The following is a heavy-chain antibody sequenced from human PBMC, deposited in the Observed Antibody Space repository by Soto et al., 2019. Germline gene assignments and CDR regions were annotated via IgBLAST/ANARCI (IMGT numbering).Heavy chain of an antibody. CDR2: IYYSGGT. CDR1: GGSISSSSYY. D-gene: IGHD2-2*01. J-gene: IGHJ2*01. V-gene: IGHV4-39*01. CDR3: ARPVVIVVVPAAMRGGNWYFDL. Sequence: QLQLQESGPGLVKPSETLSLTCTVSGGSISSSSYYWGWIRQPPGKGLEWIGSIYYSGGTYYNPSLKSRVTLSVDTSKNQFSLKLRPVTAADTAVYYCARPVVIVVVPAAMRGGNWYFDLWGRGTLVTVSS.